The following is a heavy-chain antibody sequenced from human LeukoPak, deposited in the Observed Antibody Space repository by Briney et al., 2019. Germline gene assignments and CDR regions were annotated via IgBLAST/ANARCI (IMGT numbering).Heavy chain of an antibody. CDR2: IYYSGST. J-gene: IGHJ4*02. CDR1: GYSISSGYY. V-gene: IGHV4-38-2*02. Sequence: PSETLSLTCTVSGYSISSGYYWGWIRQPPGKGLEWIGSIYYSGSTYYNPSLKSRVTISVDTSKNQFSLKLSSVTAADTAVYYCAADSSGYYYKYWGQGTLVTVSS. CDR3: AADSSGYYYKY. D-gene: IGHD3-22*01.